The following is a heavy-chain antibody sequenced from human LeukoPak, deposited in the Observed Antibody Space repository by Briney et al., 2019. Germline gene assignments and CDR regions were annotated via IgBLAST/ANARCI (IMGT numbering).Heavy chain of an antibody. Sequence: SETPSLTCTVSGGSISSYYWSWIRQPPGKGLEWIGYIYYSGSTNYNPSLKSRVTISVDRSENQFSLKLSSVTAADTAVYYCAREPYYDFWSGPRDYYMDVWGKGTTVTVSS. CDR3: AREPYYDFWSGPRDYYMDV. J-gene: IGHJ6*03. CDR1: GGSISSYY. V-gene: IGHV4-59*12. CDR2: IYYSGST. D-gene: IGHD3-3*01.